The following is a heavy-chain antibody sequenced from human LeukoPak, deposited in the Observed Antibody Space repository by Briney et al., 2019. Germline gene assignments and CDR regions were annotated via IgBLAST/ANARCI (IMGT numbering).Heavy chain of an antibody. CDR1: GYSFASNW. Sequence: GESLKISCKGSGYSFASNWIGWVRQMPGKGREWRGSIYPADSDTRYSPSFQGQVTISADKSISTAYLQWSSLKASDTAIYYWARNYDILTGYYPFDHWGQGTLVTVSS. D-gene: IGHD3-9*01. V-gene: IGHV5-51*01. CDR2: IYPADSDT. J-gene: IGHJ5*02. CDR3: ARNYDILTGYYPFDH.